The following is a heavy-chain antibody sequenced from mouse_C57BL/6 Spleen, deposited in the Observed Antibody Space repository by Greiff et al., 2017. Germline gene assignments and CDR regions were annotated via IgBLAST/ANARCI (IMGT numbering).Heavy chain of an antibody. CDR2: IYPGDGDT. V-gene: IGHV1-80*01. CDR3: ARGGYYGSSNEYFDD. CDR1: GYAFSSYW. J-gene: IGHJ2*01. Sequence: QVQLQQSGAELVKPGASVKISCKASGYAFSSYWMNWVKQRPGKGLEWIGQIYPGDGDTNYNGKFKGKATLTADKYSSTAYMQLSSLTSEDSAVYFCARGGYYGSSNEYFDDWGQGTTRTVSS. D-gene: IGHD1-1*01.